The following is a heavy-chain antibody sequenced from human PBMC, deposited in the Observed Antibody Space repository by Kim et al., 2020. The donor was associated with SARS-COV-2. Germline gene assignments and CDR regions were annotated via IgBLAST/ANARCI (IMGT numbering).Heavy chain of an antibody. D-gene: IGHD3-3*01. Sequence: SGPTLVNPTQTLTLTCTFSGFSLSTSGVGVGWIRQPPGKALEWLALIYWDDDKRYSPSLKSRLTITKDTSKNQVVLTMTNMDPVDTATYYCAHAITIFGVPTRPYYFDYWGQGTLVTVSS. CDR1: GFSLSTSGVG. CDR3: AHAITIFGVPTRPYYFDY. J-gene: IGHJ4*02. CDR2: IYWDDDK. V-gene: IGHV2-5*02.